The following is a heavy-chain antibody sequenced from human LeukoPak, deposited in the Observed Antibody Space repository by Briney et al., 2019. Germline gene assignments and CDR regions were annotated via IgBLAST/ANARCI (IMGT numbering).Heavy chain of an antibody. CDR2: IYTSGST. D-gene: IGHD3-3*01. Sequence: PSETLSLTCTVSGGSISSYYWSWIRQPPGKGLEWIGYIYTSGSTNYNPSLKSRVTISVDTSKNQFSLKLSSVTAADTAVYYCARSGPGSFGPRYYDFWSGYSQTSYYYYYMDVWGKGTTVTVSS. V-gene: IGHV4-4*09. J-gene: IGHJ6*03. CDR3: ARSGPGSFGPRYYDFWSGYSQTSYYYYYMDV. CDR1: GGSISSYY.